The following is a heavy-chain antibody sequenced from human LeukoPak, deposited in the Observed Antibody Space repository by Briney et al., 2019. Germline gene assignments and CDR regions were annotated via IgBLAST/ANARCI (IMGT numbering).Heavy chain of an antibody. V-gene: IGHV3-48*03. D-gene: IGHD5-24*01. CDR2: ISSSGSTI. CDR3: ARDGSVEMAVDY. CDR1: GFTFSSYE. J-gene: IGHJ4*02. Sequence: PGGSLRLSCAASGFTFSSYEMHWVRQAPGKGLEWVSYISSSGSTIYYADSVKGRFTISRDNAKNSLYLQMNSLRAEDTAVYYCARDGSVEMAVDYWGQGTLVTVSS.